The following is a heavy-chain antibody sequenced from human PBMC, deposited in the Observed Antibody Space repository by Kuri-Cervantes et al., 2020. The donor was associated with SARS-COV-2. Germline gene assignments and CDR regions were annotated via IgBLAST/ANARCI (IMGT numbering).Heavy chain of an antibody. CDR1: GYSISSGYY. J-gene: IGHJ4*02. Sequence: SETLSLTCTVSGYSISSGYYWGWIRQPPGKGLEWIGSIYHSGSTYYNPSLKSRVTISVDTSKNQFSLKLSSVTAADTAVYYCARTGDLAFDYWGQGTLVTVSS. D-gene: IGHD7-27*01. CDR3: ARTGDLAFDY. V-gene: IGHV4-38-2*02. CDR2: IYHSGST.